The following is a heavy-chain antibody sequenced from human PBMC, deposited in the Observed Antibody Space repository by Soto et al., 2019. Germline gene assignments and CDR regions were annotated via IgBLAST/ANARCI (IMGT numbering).Heavy chain of an antibody. V-gene: IGHV1-18*01. CDR2: ISAYNGNT. D-gene: IGHD1-26*01. Sequence: QVQLVQSGAEVKKPGASVKVSCKASGYTFTSYGISWVRQAPGQGLEWMGRISAYNGNTNYAQKLQGRVTMTTDTSTTTASMELPRLRSADTAVYCWPTMVGALGHGFDPWGQGTLVTVSS. CDR1: GYTFTSYG. CDR3: PTMVGALGHGFDP. J-gene: IGHJ5*02.